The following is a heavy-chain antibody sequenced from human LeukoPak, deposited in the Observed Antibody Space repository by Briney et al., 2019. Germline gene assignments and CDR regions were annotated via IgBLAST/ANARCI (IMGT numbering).Heavy chain of an antibody. CDR2: INPNSGDT. CDR1: GYTFTGYY. V-gene: IGHV1-2*06. J-gene: IGHJ4*02. CDR3: ARAYDFWSGYYPGDY. Sequence: GASVKVSCKASGYTFTGYYVHWVRQAPGQGLEWVGRINPNSGDTNYAQKFQGRVTMTRDTSISTAYMELSRLRSDDTAVYYCARAYDFWSGYYPGDYWGQGTLVTVSS. D-gene: IGHD3-3*01.